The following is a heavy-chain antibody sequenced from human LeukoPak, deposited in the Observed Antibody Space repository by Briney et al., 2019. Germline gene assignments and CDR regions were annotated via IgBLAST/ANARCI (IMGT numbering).Heavy chain of an antibody. CDR3: ARESGSRSYYYYMDV. Sequence: PVGSLRLSCAASGFTFSTYGMSWVRQAPAKGLEWVPAISISGGYRHYADSVKGRFTISRDNSKNTLYLQMTSLRAEDTAVYYCARESGSRSYYYYMDVWGKGTTVTVSS. CDR1: GFTFSTYG. CDR2: ISISGGYR. J-gene: IGHJ6*03. V-gene: IGHV3-23*01. D-gene: IGHD2-2*01.